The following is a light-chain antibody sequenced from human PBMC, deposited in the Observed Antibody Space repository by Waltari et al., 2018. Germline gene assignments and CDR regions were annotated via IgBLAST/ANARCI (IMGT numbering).Light chain of an antibody. CDR3: QQYENYHRT. CDR1: QNIGTW. CDR2: KAS. Sequence: DIQMTQSPSTLSASVGDRVTITCRASQNIGTWLAWYKQKPGKAPKLLIYKASVLEGGVPSRFSGSGSGTFFTLTISSLQPDDSATYFCQQYENYHRTFGQGTKVEIK. J-gene: IGKJ1*01. V-gene: IGKV1-5*03.